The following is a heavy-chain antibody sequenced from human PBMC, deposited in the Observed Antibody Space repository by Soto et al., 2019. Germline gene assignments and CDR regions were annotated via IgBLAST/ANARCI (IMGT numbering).Heavy chain of an antibody. Sequence: ASVKVSCKASGYTFTSYYMHWVRQAPGQGLEWMGIINPSGGSTSYAQKFQGRVTMTRDTSTSTVYMELSSLRSEDTAVYYCARDGGCSSTSCSEYYYYYMDVWGKGTKVTVSS. CDR2: INPSGGST. CDR1: GYTFTSYY. CDR3: ARDGGCSSTSCSEYYYYYMDV. J-gene: IGHJ6*03. D-gene: IGHD2-2*01. V-gene: IGHV1-46*03.